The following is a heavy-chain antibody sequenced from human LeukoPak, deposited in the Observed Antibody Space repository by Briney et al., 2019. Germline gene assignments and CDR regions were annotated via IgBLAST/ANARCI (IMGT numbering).Heavy chain of an antibody. CDR2: INPKSGGT. Sequence: ASVKVSCKASGYTFTGYYMHWVRQAPGQGLEWVGWINPKSGGTTYARKFQGRVTMTRDTSISTAYMELSSLRSDDTAVYYCARDQDDYGGPWGQGTLVTVSS. D-gene: IGHD4-23*01. J-gene: IGHJ5*02. V-gene: IGHV1-2*02. CDR1: GYTFTGYY. CDR3: ARDQDDYGGP.